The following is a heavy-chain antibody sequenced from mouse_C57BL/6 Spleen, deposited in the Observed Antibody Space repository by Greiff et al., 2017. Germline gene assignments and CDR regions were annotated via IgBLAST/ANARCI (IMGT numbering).Heavy chain of an antibody. CDR3: AKNPHYYGNYEGAMDY. CDR2: IWRGGST. CDR1: GFSLTSYG. Sequence: VQLQQSGPGLVQPSQSLSITCTVSGFSLTSYGVHWVRQSPGKGLEWLGVIWRGGSTDYNAAFMSRLSITKDNSKSQVFFKMNSLQADDTAIYYCAKNPHYYGNYEGAMDYWGQGTSVTVSS. V-gene: IGHV2-5*01. J-gene: IGHJ4*01. D-gene: IGHD2-1*01.